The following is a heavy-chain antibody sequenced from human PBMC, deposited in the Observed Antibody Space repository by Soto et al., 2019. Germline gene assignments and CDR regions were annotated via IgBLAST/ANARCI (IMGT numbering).Heavy chain of an antibody. CDR1: GGSISSGGYS. V-gene: IGHV4-30-2*01. Sequence: PSETLSLTCAVSGGSISSGGYSWSWIRQPPGKGLEWIGYIYHSGSTHYNPSLKSRVTISVDRSKNQFSLKLSSVTAADTAVYYCAAGGGLPRYYWGQGTLVTVSS. J-gene: IGHJ4*02. D-gene: IGHD5-12*01. CDR2: IYHSGST. CDR3: AAGGGLPRYY.